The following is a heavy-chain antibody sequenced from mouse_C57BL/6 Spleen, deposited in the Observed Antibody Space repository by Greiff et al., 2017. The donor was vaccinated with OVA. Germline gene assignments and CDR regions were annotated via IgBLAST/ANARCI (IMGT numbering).Heavy chain of an antibody. J-gene: IGHJ4*01. CDR3: ARGDGYYDAMDD. CDR1: GYTFTSYW. CDR2: IHPNSGST. D-gene: IGHD2-3*01. V-gene: IGHV1-64*01. Sequence: QVQLKQPGAELVKPGASVKLSCKASGYTFTSYWMHWVKQRPGQGLEWIGMIHPNSGSTNYNEKFKSKATLTVDKSSSTAYMHLSSLTSEDSAVYYCARGDGYYDAMDDWGQGTSVTVSS.